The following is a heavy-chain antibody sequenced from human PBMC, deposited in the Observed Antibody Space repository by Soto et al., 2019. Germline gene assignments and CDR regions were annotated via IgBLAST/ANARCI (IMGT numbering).Heavy chain of an antibody. CDR2: INPSGCST. CDR1: GYTFTSYY. D-gene: IGHD2-8*01. CDR3: ARLTGYCTNGVCTHFDY. Sequence: ASVKVSCKASGYTFTSYYMHWVRQAPGQGLEWMGIINPSGCSTSYAQKFQGRVTMTRDTSTSTVYMELSSLRSEDTAVYYCARLTGYCTNGVCTHFDYWGQGTLVTVAS. J-gene: IGHJ4*02. V-gene: IGHV1-46*01.